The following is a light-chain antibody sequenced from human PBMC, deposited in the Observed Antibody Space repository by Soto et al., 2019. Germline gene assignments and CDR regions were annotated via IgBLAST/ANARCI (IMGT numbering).Light chain of an antibody. CDR2: GAS. CDR1: ESISSYY. Sequence: EVVLMQSPDTLSLSPGERATLSCRASESISSYYIAWYQHKPGQAPRLLIFGASTRATGIPDRFSGGWSGTDFTLTISRLEPEDFAMYYCQNFGDSPFTFGPGTKVDIK. CDR3: QNFGDSPFT. J-gene: IGKJ3*01. V-gene: IGKV3-20*01.